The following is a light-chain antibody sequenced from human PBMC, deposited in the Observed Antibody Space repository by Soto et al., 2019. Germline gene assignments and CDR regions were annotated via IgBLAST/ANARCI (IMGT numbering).Light chain of an antibody. J-gene: IGKJ1*01. Sequence: EIVLPQSPGTLSVSPGERATLSCRASQTISSNYLAWYQQKPGQAPSLLIYGTSSRATGIPDRFSGSGSGTDFTLTISRLEPEDSAIYYCQQYVSWTFVQGTKVEIK. CDR2: GTS. CDR3: QQYVSWT. V-gene: IGKV3-20*01. CDR1: QTISSNY.